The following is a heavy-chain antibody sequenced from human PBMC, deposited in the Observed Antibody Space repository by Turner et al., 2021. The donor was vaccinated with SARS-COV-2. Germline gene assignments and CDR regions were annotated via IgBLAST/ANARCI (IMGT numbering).Heavy chain of an antibody. CDR2: IHANSGGT. J-gene: IGHJ6*02. V-gene: IGHV1-2*02. CDR1: GYTFTGYY. CDR3: ARDPSGYQRSFDV. D-gene: IGHD2-15*01. Sequence: QVQLVQSGAEVKKPGASVKVSCKASGYTFTGYYVHWVRQAPGQGLEWMGWIHANSGGTNYARKFQGRVTMTRDTSISTAYMELSGLRSDDTAVYYCARDPSGYQRSFDVWGQGTTVTVSS.